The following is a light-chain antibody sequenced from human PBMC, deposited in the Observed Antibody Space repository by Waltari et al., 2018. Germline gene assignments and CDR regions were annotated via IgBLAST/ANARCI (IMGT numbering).Light chain of an antibody. CDR2: PAS. Sequence: DIQLTQSPSFLSASVGARVALTCRASQDISTYLAWYQQKPGKAPRLLIYPASTLQNGVPLRFSGSGSGTEFTLTITNLQPEDFAAYYCQQFNAYPLFTFGPGTKLDIK. J-gene: IGKJ3*01. CDR1: QDISTY. V-gene: IGKV1-9*01. CDR3: QQFNAYPLFT.